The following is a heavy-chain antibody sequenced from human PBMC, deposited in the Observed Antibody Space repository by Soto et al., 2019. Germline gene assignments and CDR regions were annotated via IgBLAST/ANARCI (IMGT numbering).Heavy chain of an antibody. Sequence: GGSLRLSCAASGFTFDDYTMHWVRQAPGKGLEWVSLISWDGGSTYYADSVKGRFTISRDNSRNSLYLQMNSLRTEDTALYYCAKDMGPYDSSDFDYWGQGTPVTVSS. CDR1: GFTFDDYT. CDR2: ISWDGGST. D-gene: IGHD3-22*01. V-gene: IGHV3-43*01. J-gene: IGHJ4*02. CDR3: AKDMGPYDSSDFDY.